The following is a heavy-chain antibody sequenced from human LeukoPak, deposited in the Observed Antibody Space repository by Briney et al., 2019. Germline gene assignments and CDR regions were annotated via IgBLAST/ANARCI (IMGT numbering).Heavy chain of an antibody. V-gene: IGHV4-34*01. J-gene: IGHJ5*02. Sequence: SETLSLTCAVYGGSFSGYYWSWIRQPPGKGLEWFGEINHSGSTNYNPSLKSRVTISVDTSKNQFSLKLSSVTAADTAVYYCARDNGVRGVWFDPWGQGTLVTVSS. D-gene: IGHD4-17*01. CDR2: INHSGST. CDR1: GGSFSGYY. CDR3: ARDNGVRGVWFDP.